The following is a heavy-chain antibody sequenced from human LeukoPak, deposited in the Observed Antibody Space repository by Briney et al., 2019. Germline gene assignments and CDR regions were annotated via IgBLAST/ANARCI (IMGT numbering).Heavy chain of an antibody. CDR3: AKDLGARGYYFDY. J-gene: IGHJ4*02. D-gene: IGHD1-26*01. CDR1: GFTFSDYG. V-gene: IGHV3-30*02. CDR2: IQYDGSTK. Sequence: PGGSLRLSCAASGFTFSDYGMHWVRQAPGKGLDWVAFIQYDGSTKSYADSVKGRFTISRDNSKNTLYLQMNSLRAEDTAVYYCAKDLGARGYYFDYWGQGTLVTVSS.